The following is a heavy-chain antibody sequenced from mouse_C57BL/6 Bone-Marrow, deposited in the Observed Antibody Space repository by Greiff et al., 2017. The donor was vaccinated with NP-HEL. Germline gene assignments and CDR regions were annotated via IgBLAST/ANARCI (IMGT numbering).Heavy chain of an antibody. CDR1: GFTFSSYA. D-gene: IGHD1-1*01. V-gene: IGHV5-4*01. CDR3: ARGGNYYGSSHWYFDV. J-gene: IGHJ1*03. CDR2: ISDGGSYT. Sequence: EVQGVESGGGLVKPGGSLKLSCAASGFTFSSYAMSWVRQTPEKRLEWVATISDGGSYTNYPDNVKGRFTISRDNAKNNLYLQMSHLKSEDTAMYYCARGGNYYGSSHWYFDVWGTGTTVTVSS.